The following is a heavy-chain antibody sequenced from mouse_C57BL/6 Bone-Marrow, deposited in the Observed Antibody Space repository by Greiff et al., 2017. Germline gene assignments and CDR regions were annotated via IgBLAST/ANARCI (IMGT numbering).Heavy chain of an antibody. CDR2: ILPGSGST. CDR1: GYTFTGYW. J-gene: IGHJ3*01. V-gene: IGHV1-9*01. Sequence: VQLQQSGAELMKPGASVKLSCKATGYTFTGYWIAWVKQSPGHGLEWIGEILPGSGSTNYNEKFKGKATFTADTSSNTAYMQLSRLTTEDSAIYYCARLATRVTTGFAYGGRGTLITVTA. D-gene: IGHD2-2*01. CDR3: ARLATRVTTGFAY.